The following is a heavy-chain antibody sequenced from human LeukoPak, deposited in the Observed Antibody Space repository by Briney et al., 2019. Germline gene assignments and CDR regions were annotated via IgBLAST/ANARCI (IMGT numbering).Heavy chain of an antibody. CDR2: IQSSGTT. CDR3: ARQVKSWFGEIYYMDV. J-gene: IGHJ6*03. V-gene: IGHV4-4*09. Sequence: SATLSLTCAVSGASLNSDHWSWIRQPPGKGLEWIGYIQSSGTTNYNTSFKSRVTISIHASKNQFSLELTSMTAADTALYYCARQVKSWFGEIYYMDVWGKGTTVIVSS. D-gene: IGHD3-10*01. CDR1: GASLNSDH.